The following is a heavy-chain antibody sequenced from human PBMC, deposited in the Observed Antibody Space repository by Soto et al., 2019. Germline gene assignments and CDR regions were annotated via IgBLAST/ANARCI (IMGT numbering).Heavy chain of an antibody. D-gene: IGHD5-12*01. CDR2: IIPIFGTA. V-gene: IGHV1-69*06. J-gene: IGHJ6*02. CDR1: GGTFSSYA. Sequence: QVQLVQSGAEVKKPGSSVKVSCKASGGTFSSYAISWVRQAPGQGLEWMGGIIPIFGTANYAQKFQGRVTITADKSTSTAYMELSSLRSEDTAVYYCARDNYSDYDLGYGMDVWGQGTTVTVSS. CDR3: ARDNYSDYDLGYGMDV.